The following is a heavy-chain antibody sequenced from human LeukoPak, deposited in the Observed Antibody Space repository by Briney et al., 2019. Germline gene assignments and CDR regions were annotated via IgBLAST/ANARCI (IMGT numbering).Heavy chain of an antibody. J-gene: IGHJ4*02. CDR1: GGSISSNY. CDR3: ARRGSIAAAIDY. Sequence: SETLSLTCTVSGGSISSNYWSWIRQPPGKGLEWIGCIYNSGSANYNPSLKSRVTISVDTSKSHFSLKLSSVTATDTAVYYCARRGSIAAAIDYWGQGTLVTVSS. CDR2: IYNSGSA. V-gene: IGHV4-59*08. D-gene: IGHD6-13*01.